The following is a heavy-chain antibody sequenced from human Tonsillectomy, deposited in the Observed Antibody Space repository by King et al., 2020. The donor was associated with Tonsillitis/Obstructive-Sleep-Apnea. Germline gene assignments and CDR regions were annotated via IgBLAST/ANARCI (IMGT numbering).Heavy chain of an antibody. CDR3: ARASFPFDC. Sequence: VQLVESGGGLVQPGGSLRLSCAASGFIFSSYGMNWGRQAPGKGLEWVSYISSSGSTIYYADSLKGRFTISRDNANNSLSLQMNSLRDEDTAVYYCARASFPFDCWGQGTLVTVSS. CDR1: GFIFSSYG. J-gene: IGHJ4*02. V-gene: IGHV3-48*02. CDR2: ISSSGSTI. D-gene: IGHD2/OR15-2a*01.